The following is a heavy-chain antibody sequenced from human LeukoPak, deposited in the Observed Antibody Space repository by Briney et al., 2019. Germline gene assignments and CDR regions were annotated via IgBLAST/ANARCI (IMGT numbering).Heavy chain of an antibody. V-gene: IGHV4-39*01. Sequence: TSETLSLTCTVSGGSIGSSSYYWGWIRQPPGKGLEWIGSIYYSGSTYYNPSLKSRVTISVDTSKNQFSLKLSSVTAADTAVYYCARHVGVGATLFDYWGQGTLVTVSS. J-gene: IGHJ4*02. D-gene: IGHD1-26*01. CDR1: GGSIGSSSYY. CDR2: IYYSGST. CDR3: ARHVGVGATLFDY.